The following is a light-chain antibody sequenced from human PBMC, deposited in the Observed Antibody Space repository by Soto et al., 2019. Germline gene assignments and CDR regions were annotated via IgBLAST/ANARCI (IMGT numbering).Light chain of an antibody. CDR1: QSVNDW. V-gene: IGKV1-5*03. Sequence: DIQMTQSPSTLSASVGDRVTITCRASQSVNDWLAWYQQQQGKAPNLLIYMVSNLESGVPSRFSGSRSGTEFTLTISILQADDVATYYCQQYNSYSWTFGQGTKVEIK. CDR3: QQYNSYSWT. J-gene: IGKJ1*01. CDR2: MVS.